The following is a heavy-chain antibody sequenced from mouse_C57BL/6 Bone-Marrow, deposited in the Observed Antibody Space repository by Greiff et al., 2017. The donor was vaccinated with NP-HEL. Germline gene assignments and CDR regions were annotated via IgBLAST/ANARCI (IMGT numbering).Heavy chain of an antibody. CDR1: GYTFTSYW. D-gene: IGHD2-2*01. Sequence: VQLQQSGTVLARPGASVKMSCKPSGYTFTSYWMHWVKQRPGQGLEWIGAIYPGNSDTSYNQKFKGKAKLTAVTSASTAYMELSSLTNEDSAVYYWTRGGSTMVTTKAWFAYWGQGTLVTVSA. CDR3: TRGGSTMVTTKAWFAY. J-gene: IGHJ3*01. CDR2: IYPGNSDT. V-gene: IGHV1-5*01.